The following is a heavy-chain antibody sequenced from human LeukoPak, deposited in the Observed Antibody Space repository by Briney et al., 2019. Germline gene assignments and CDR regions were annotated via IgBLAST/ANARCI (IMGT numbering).Heavy chain of an antibody. Sequence: SETLSLTCTVSGGSISSYYWGWIRQPPGKGLEWIGYIYYSGSTNYNPSLKSRVTISVDTSKNQFSLKLSSVTAADTAVYYCARDCRGRIAAAATSWFDPWGQGTLVTVSS. CDR3: ARDCRGRIAAAATSWFDP. D-gene: IGHD6-13*01. CDR2: IYYSGST. CDR1: GGSISSYY. V-gene: IGHV4-59*01. J-gene: IGHJ5*02.